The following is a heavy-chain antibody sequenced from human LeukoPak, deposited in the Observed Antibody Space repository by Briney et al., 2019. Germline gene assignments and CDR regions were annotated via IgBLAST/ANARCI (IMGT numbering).Heavy chain of an antibody. CDR1: GFIFSSYT. V-gene: IGHV3-21*01. CDR2: ISGSATFI. Sequence: GGSLRLSCAASGFIFSSYTMNWVRQAPGKGLEWVSSISGSATFIDYADPVKGRFTISRDNTKNSLYLQMNSPRAEDTAVYYCARNNAEWDYWGQGTLVTVSS. D-gene: IGHD1-14*01. J-gene: IGHJ4*02. CDR3: ARNNAEWDY.